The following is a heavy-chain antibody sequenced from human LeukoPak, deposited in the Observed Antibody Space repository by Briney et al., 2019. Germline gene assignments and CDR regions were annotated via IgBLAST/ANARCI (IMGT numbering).Heavy chain of an antibody. CDR1: GGSISSSSYY. V-gene: IGHV4-39*07. CDR3: ARDLGYLAFDI. Sequence: KPSETLSLTCTVSGGSISSSSYYWGWIRQPPGKGLEWIGSIYYSGSTYYNPSLKSRVTISVDTSKNQFSLKLSSVTAEDTAVYYCARDLGYLAFDIWGQGTMVTVSS. D-gene: IGHD3-22*01. CDR2: IYYSGST. J-gene: IGHJ3*02.